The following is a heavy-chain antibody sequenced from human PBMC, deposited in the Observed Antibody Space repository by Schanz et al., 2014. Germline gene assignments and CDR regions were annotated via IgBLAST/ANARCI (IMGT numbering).Heavy chain of an antibody. J-gene: IGHJ6*02. D-gene: IGHD6-13*01. Sequence: EVQLLESGGGLVQPGGSLRLSCAASEFTFSSYAMSWVRQAPGKGLEWVSAISGSGGDTYYADSVKGRFTISRDNSKNTLYLQMNSLRAEDTAVYYCARDNLVSSSWYNYYGMDVWGQGTTVTVSS. CDR3: ARDNLVSSSWYNYYGMDV. CDR1: EFTFSSYA. CDR2: ISGSGGDT. V-gene: IGHV3-23*01.